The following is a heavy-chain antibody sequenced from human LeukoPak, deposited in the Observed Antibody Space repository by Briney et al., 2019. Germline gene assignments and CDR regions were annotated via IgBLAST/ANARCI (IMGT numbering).Heavy chain of an antibody. D-gene: IGHD2-2*01. CDR2: ISYDGSNK. V-gene: IGHV3-30*18. CDR1: GFTFSSYG. CDR3: VKEVGSTSWDYYYYYGMDV. Sequence: TGGSLRLSCAASGFTFSSYGMHWVRQAPGKGLEWVAVISYDGSNKYYADSVKGRFTISRDNSKNTLYLQMNSLRAEDTAVYYCVKEVGSTSWDYYYYYGMDVWGQGTTVTVSS. J-gene: IGHJ6*02.